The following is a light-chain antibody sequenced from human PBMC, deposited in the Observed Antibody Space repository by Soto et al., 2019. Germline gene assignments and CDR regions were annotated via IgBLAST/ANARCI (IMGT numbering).Light chain of an antibody. CDR2: RAS. Sequence: DIQMTQSPSTLSAFAGDRVSVTCRASQSISTWLAWYQQKPGQAPKLLIYRASSLQSGVPSRFSGSGSGTEFTLTISSLQTDDFATYYCLQYDNYWTFGQGTKVEIK. CDR3: LQYDNYWT. CDR1: QSISTW. J-gene: IGKJ1*01. V-gene: IGKV1-5*03.